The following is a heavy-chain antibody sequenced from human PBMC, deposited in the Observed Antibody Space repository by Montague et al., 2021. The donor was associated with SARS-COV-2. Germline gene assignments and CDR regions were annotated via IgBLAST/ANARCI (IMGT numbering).Heavy chain of an antibody. CDR1: GGSISRGYYY. CDR2: IYRSGSP. CDR3: ARVGRGSSWYEVAFDI. V-gene: IGHV4-61*10. D-gene: IGHD6-13*01. J-gene: IGHJ3*02. Sequence: SETLSLTCTVSGGSISRGYYYWSWIRLPAGKGLEWIGRIYRSGSPNYNPSLTSRVTISVDTSKNQFSLKLSSVAAADTAVYYCARVGRGSSWYEVAFDIWGQGTMVTVSS.